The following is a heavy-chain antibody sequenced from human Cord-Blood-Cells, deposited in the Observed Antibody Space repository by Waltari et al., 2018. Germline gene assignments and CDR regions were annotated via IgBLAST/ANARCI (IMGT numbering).Heavy chain of an antibody. Sequence: QVQLVQSGAAVKKPGSSVKVSCKASWDTVTRYAISWVRQATGQGLEWMGRIIPILGIANYAQKFQGRVTITADKSTSTAYMELSSLRSEDTAVYYCASQTCSTSCYNWFDPWGQGTLVTVSS. J-gene: IGHJ5*02. CDR1: WDTVTRYA. V-gene: IGHV1-69*09. CDR3: ASQTCSTSCYNWFDP. D-gene: IGHD2-2*01. CDR2: IIPILGIA.